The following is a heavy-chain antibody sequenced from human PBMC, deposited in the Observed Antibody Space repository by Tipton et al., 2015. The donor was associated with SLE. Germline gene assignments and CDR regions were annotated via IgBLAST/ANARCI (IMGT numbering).Heavy chain of an antibody. D-gene: IGHD1-26*01. Sequence: QLVQSGADVEKPGASAKVSCKASGYTFTSYYIHWVRQAPGQGLEWMGVINPSSGTTTYAQKFQGRVTMTRDTSTSTVYMELSSLGSEDTAIYYCARATSAGRRFDYWGQGTLVTVSS. J-gene: IGHJ4*02. CDR2: INPSSGTT. V-gene: IGHV1-46*01. CDR1: GYTFTSYY. CDR3: ARATSAGRRFDY.